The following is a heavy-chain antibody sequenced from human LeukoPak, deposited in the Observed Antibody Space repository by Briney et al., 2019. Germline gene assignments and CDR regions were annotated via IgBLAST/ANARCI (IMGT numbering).Heavy chain of an antibody. D-gene: IGHD3-3*01. Sequence: SETLSLTCTVSGGSISSYYWSLIRQPPGKGLEWIGYIYYSGSTNYNPSLKSRVTISVDTSKNQFSLKLSSVTAADTAVYYCARGMAYYDFWSGWDYWGQGTLVTVSS. V-gene: IGHV4-59*01. CDR2: IYYSGST. CDR1: GGSISSYY. CDR3: ARGMAYYDFWSGWDY. J-gene: IGHJ4*02.